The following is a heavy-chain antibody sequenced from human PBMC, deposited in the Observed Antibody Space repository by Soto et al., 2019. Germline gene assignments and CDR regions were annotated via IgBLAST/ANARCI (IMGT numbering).Heavy chain of an antibody. V-gene: IGHV4-39*01. Sequence: QLQLQESGPGLVKPSETLSLTCTVSGGSISSRGYYWGWIRQPPGKGLEWIGTIYYSGSTYYNPSLKRRVSXSVDTSKNQFSLKLSSVTAADTAVYYCATSNWFDPWGQGTLVTVSS. J-gene: IGHJ5*02. CDR1: GGSISSRGYY. CDR3: ATSNWFDP. CDR2: IYYSGST.